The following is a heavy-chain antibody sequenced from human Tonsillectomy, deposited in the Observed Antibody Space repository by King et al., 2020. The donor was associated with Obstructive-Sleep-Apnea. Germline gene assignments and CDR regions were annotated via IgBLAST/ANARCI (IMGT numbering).Heavy chain of an antibody. CDR1: GGSISSSSYY. V-gene: IGHV4-39*07. CDR2: IYYSGST. CDR3: ARVAGTALDWFDP. Sequence: QLQESGPGLVKPSETLSLTCTVSGGSISSSSYYWGWIRQPPGKGLEWIGSIYYSGSTYYNPSLKSRLTISVDTSKNQFSLKLSSVTAADTAVFYCARVAGTALDWFDPWGQGTLVTVSS. J-gene: IGHJ5*02. D-gene: IGHD1-7*01.